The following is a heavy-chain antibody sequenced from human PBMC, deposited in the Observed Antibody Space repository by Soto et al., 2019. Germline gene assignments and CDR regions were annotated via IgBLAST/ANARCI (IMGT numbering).Heavy chain of an antibody. CDR2: IYYSGST. J-gene: IGHJ4*02. V-gene: IGHV4-31*03. CDR3: ARTYCSGGSCYELDY. Sequence: QVKLQESGPGLVKPSQTLSLTCTVSGGSISSGGYYWSWIRQHPGKGLEGIGYIYYSGSTYYNPSLKSRVTISVDTSKNQFSLKLSSVTAADTAVYYCARTYCSGGSCYELDYWGQGTLVTVSS. D-gene: IGHD2-15*01. CDR1: GGSISSGGYY.